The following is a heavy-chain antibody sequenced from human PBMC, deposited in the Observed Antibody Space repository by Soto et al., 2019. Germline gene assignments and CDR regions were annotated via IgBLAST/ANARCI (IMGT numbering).Heavy chain of an antibody. Sequence: GGSLRLSCAASGFTFDDYAMHWVRQAPGKGLEWVSGISWNSDNIVYADSVKGRFTISRDNAKNSLYLQMNSLRAEDAALYYCAKDLYSNYGDAFDIWGQGTMVTVSS. D-gene: IGHD4-4*01. V-gene: IGHV3-9*01. CDR3: AKDLYSNYGDAFDI. J-gene: IGHJ3*02. CDR1: GFTFDDYA. CDR2: ISWNSDNI.